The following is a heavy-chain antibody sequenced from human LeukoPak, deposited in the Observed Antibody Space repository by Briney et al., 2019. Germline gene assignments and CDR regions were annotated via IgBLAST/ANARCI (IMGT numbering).Heavy chain of an antibody. J-gene: IGHJ4*02. D-gene: IGHD3-22*01. V-gene: IGHV4-59*01. Sequence: SETLSLTCTVSGGSISSYYWSWIRQPPGKGLEWIGYIYYSGSTNYNPSLKSRVTISVDPSTNQFSLKLSSVTAADTAVYYCAGHYYDSSGYYYDYWGQGTLVTVSS. CDR3: AGHYYDSSGYYYDY. CDR2: IYYSGST. CDR1: GGSISSYY.